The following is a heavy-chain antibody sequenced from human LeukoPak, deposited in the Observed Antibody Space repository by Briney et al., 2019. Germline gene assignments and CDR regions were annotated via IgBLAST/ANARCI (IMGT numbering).Heavy chain of an antibody. J-gene: IGHJ4*02. CDR1: GGSISSYY. D-gene: IGHD2-21*01. V-gene: IGHV4-59*01. CDR3: ARVGWGSTFDY. CDR2: IYYSGST. Sequence: PSETLSLTCTVSGGSISSYYWSWIRQPPGKGLEWIGYIYYSGSTNYNPSLKSRVTISVDTSKNQFSLKLSSVTAADTAVYYCARVGWGSTFDYWGQGTLVTVSS.